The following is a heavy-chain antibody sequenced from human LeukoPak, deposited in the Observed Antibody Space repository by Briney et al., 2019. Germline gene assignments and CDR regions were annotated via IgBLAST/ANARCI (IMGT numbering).Heavy chain of an antibody. Sequence: GGSLRLSCAASGFTFSSYSMNWVRQAPGKGLDWVSSISSSSSYIYYADSVKGRFTISRDNAKNSLYLQMNSLRAEDTAVYYCARVGGGNSMARAFDIWGQGTMVTVSS. V-gene: IGHV3-21*01. J-gene: IGHJ3*02. D-gene: IGHD4-23*01. CDR2: ISSSSSYI. CDR3: ARVGGGNSMARAFDI. CDR1: GFTFSSYS.